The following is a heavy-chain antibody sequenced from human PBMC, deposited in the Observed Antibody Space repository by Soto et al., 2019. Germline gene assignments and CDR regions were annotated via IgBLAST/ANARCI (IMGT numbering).Heavy chain of an antibody. D-gene: IGHD5-18*01. CDR2: ISWNSGRI. CDR1: GFTFDDYA. V-gene: IGHV3-9*01. J-gene: IGHJ6*02. Sequence: EMQLVESGGNLVQPGRSLRLSCAASGFTFDDYAMRWVRQAPGKGLEWVSGISWNSGRIGYADSVKGRFTISRDNAKNSLYLQMNSLRAEDTALYYCAKDIGPYNYGYYHDYGTDVWGHGTTVTVSS. CDR3: AKDIGPYNYGYYHDYGTDV.